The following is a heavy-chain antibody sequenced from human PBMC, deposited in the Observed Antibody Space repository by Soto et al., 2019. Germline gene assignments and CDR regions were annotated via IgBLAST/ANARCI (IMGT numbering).Heavy chain of an antibody. J-gene: IGHJ4*02. V-gene: IGHV1-2*04. Sequence: ASVKVSCKASGYTFTGYYVHWVRQAPGQGLEWMGWINPNSGGTNYAQKFQGWVTMTRDTSISTAYMELSRLRSDDTAVYYCARTEWIQLWFDYWGQGTLVTVSS. CDR1: GYTFTGYY. D-gene: IGHD5-18*01. CDR3: ARTEWIQLWFDY. CDR2: INPNSGGT.